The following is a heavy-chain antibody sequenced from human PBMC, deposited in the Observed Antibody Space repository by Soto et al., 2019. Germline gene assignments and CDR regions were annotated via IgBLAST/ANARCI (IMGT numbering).Heavy chain of an antibody. V-gene: IGHV3-30*03. CDR2: ISYDGSNK. CDR1: EFNFSSYG. Sequence: QVQLVESGGGVVQPGRSLRLSCAASEFNFSSYGMHWVRQAPHKGLEWVAVISYDGSNKYYADSVKGRFTISRDNSKNTLYLQMNSLRAEDTAVYYCEIPLNLWWLPTVAHDAFDIWGQGTMVTVSS. CDR3: EIPLNLWWLPTVAHDAFDI. D-gene: IGHD5-12*01. J-gene: IGHJ3*02.